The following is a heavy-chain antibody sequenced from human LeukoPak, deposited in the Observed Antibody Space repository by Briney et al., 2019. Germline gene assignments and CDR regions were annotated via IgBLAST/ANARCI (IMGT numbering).Heavy chain of an antibody. Sequence: RSGGSLRLSCAASGFTFSSYSMNWVRQAPGKGLEWVSSISSSSSYIYYADSVKGRFTISRDNAKNSLYLQMNSLRAEDTAVYYCARTDSSSWYVVLDYWGQGTLVTVSS. CDR1: GFTFSSYS. V-gene: IGHV3-21*01. CDR3: ARTDSSSWYVVLDY. D-gene: IGHD6-13*01. CDR2: ISSSSSYI. J-gene: IGHJ4*02.